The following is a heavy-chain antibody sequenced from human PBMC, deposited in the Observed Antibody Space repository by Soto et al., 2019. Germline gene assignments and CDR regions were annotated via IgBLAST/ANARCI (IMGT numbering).Heavy chain of an antibody. Sequence: SETLSLTCSVSGGSVRSGNHFWNWIRQPPGRRLEWLGYMYYTGVTNYSPSLKSRVSMSVDTSKNQFSLKLTSLTAADTAVYYCARGGEPLGYYGLDVWGQGITVTVSS. D-gene: IGHD3-10*01. CDR1: GGSVRSGNHF. V-gene: IGHV4-61*01. J-gene: IGHJ6*02. CDR3: ARGGEPLGYYGLDV. CDR2: MYYTGVT.